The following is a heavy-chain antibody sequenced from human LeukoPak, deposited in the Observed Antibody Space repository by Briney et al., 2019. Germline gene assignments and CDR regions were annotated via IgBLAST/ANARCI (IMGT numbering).Heavy chain of an antibody. CDR2: INPNSGGT. CDR3: ARDAVTMIVVANLFDY. Sequence: GASVKVSCKASGYTFTGYYMHWVRQAPGQGLEWMGWINPNSGGTNYAQKLQGRVTMTRDTSISTAYMELSRLRSDDTAVYYCARDAVTMIVVANLFDYWGQGTLVTVSS. D-gene: IGHD3-22*01. CDR1: GYTFTGYY. J-gene: IGHJ4*02. V-gene: IGHV1-2*02.